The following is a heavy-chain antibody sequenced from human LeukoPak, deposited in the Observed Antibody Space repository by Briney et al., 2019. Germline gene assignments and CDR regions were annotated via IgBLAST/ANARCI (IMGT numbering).Heavy chain of an antibody. V-gene: IGHV4-59*12. CDR3: ARWTRSSGWFDY. CDR1: GGSISSYY. D-gene: IGHD6-19*01. CDR2: IYYSGST. Sequence: SETLSLTCTVSGGSISSYYWSWIRQPPGKGLEWIGYIYYSGSTNYNPSLKSRVTISVDTSKNQFSLKLSSVTAADTAVYYCARWTRSSGWFDYWGQGTLVTVPS. J-gene: IGHJ4*02.